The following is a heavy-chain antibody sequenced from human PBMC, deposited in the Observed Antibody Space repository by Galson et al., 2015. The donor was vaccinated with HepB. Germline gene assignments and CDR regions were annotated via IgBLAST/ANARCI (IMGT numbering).Heavy chain of an antibody. CDR2: ITPLYDAA. J-gene: IGHJ4*02. CDR3: AREGRIAATLYYFDF. CDR1: GATFDNYS. V-gene: IGHV1-69*06. Sequence: SVKVSCKASGATFDNYSFSWVRQAPGQGPEWMGRITPLYDAANYAQNFQGRVTITADKSTNTAYMELRGLKSDDTAVYFCAREGRIAATLYYFDFWGQGTLVTVSS. D-gene: IGHD2-15*01.